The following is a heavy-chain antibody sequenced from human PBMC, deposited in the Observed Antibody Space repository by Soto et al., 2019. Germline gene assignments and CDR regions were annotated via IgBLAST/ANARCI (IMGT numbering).Heavy chain of an antibody. D-gene: IGHD4-17*01. CDR1: GGSISSGGYS. V-gene: IGHV4-30-2*01. CDR2: IYHSGST. CDR3: ARGGVYGDKPLLAFDI. Sequence: QLQLQESGSGLVKPSQTLSLTCAVSGGSISSGGYSWSWIRQPPGKGLEWIGYIYHSGSTYYNPSLKSRVTISVDRSKNQFSLKLSSVTAADTAVYYCARGGVYGDKPLLAFDIWGQGTMVTVSS. J-gene: IGHJ3*02.